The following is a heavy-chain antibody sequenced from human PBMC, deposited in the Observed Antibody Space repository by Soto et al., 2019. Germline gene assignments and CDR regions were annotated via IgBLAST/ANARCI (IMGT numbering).Heavy chain of an antibody. V-gene: IGHV3-33*01. CDR2: IWYDGSNT. J-gene: IGHJ5*02. D-gene: IGHD3-22*01. CDR1: GFTFSNFG. Sequence: QVQLVESGGGVVQPGRSLRLSCAASGFTFSNFGMHWVRQAPGKGLEWVAVIWYDGSNTYYADSVKGRFTISRDNSKNTLFLQMNSLRAEDTAMYYCARQYFDKRPDWFDPWGQGTLVTVSS. CDR3: ARQYFDKRPDWFDP.